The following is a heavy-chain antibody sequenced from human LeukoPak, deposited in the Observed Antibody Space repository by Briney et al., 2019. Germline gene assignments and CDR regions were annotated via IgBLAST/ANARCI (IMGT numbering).Heavy chain of an antibody. CDR1: SGSMSNYY. D-gene: IGHD2-15*01. CDR3: AREGCSGGSCYPY. Sequence: SETLSLTCTVSSGSMSNYYWTWIRQPAGKGLEFIGRMHTSGNSNYNPSLKSRVTMSVDTSNNQFSLRLSSVTAADTAVHYCAREGCSGGSCYPYWGQGTLVTVSS. CDR2: MHTSGNS. V-gene: IGHV4-4*07. J-gene: IGHJ4*02.